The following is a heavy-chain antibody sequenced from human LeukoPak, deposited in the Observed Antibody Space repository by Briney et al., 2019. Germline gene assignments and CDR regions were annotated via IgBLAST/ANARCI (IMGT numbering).Heavy chain of an antibody. CDR1: GGTFSSYA. Sequence: ASVKVSCKASGGTFSSYAISWVRQAPGQGLEWMGGIIPIFGTANYAQKFQGRVTITADKSTSTACMELSSLRSEDTAVYYCARDPHYDFWSGYSHPWFDPWGQGTLVTVSS. CDR2: IIPIFGTA. CDR3: ARDPHYDFWSGYSHPWFDP. D-gene: IGHD3-3*01. J-gene: IGHJ5*02. V-gene: IGHV1-69*06.